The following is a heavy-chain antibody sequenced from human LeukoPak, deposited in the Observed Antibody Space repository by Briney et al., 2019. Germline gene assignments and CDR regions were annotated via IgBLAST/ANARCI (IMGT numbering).Heavy chain of an antibody. J-gene: IGHJ4*02. V-gene: IGHV6-1*01. CDR1: GDSVSRNTAG. CDR3: ARAQAYSGRIFDF. CDR2: TYYRSKWYN. D-gene: IGHD1-26*01. Sequence: SQTLSLTCAISGDSVSRNTAGWSWIRQSPSRGLEWLGRTYYRSKWYNEYAVSVKSRITINPDTSRNQFSLQLNSVTPEDTALYYCARAQAYSGRIFDFWGQGTLVTVSS.